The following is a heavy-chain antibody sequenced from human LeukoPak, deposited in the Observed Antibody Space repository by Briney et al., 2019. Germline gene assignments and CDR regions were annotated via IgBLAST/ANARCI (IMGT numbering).Heavy chain of an antibody. D-gene: IGHD3-22*01. CDR1: GYSLTELS. V-gene: IGHV1-24*01. CDR3: ATRGHDSSGYYYSHWFDP. CDR2: FDTEDGET. J-gene: IGHJ5*02. Sequence: ASVKVSCKVSGYSLTELSMHWVRQAPGKGLEWMGGFDTEDGETIYAQKFQGRVTMTEDTSTDTAYMELSSLRSEDTAVYYCATRGHDSSGYYYSHWFDPWGQGTLVTVSS.